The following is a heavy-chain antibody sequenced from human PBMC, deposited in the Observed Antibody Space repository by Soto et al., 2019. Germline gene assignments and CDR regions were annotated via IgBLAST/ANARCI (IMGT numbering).Heavy chain of an antibody. CDR3: ARDGGCRDGYTVGCNWFDP. CDR1: GFTFSSYG. Sequence: GGSMRLSCAAAGFTFSSYGRHWVRQATGKGLEWVAVIWYDGSNKYYADSVKGRFTISRDNSKNTLYLQMNSLRAEDTAVYYCARDGGCRDGYTVGCNWFDPWGQGTLVTVSS. J-gene: IGHJ5*02. CDR2: IWYDGSNK. D-gene: IGHD5-12*01. V-gene: IGHV3-33*01.